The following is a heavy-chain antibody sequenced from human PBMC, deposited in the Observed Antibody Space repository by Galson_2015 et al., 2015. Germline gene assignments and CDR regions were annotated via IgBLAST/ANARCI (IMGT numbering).Heavy chain of an antibody. CDR3: ATGGVGD. CDR2: MNPNSGNT. Sequence: SVKVSCKASGYTFTNYDINWVRQATGQGLEWMGWMNPNSGNTGYTQKFRGRVTMTRNTSISTAYMELRSLTSEDTAMYYCATGGVGDWGQGTLVTVSS. V-gene: IGHV1-8*01. CDR1: GYTFTNYD. J-gene: IGHJ4*02. D-gene: IGHD1-26*01.